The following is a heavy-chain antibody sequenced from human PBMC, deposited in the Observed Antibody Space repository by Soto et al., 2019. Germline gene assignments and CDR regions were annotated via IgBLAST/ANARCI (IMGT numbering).Heavy chain of an antibody. V-gene: IGHV4-30-4*08. Sequence: SETLSLTCTVSGGSISGDYYWNWIRQAPGKGLEWIGYVYHTGSTYPNPSLKSRGTISVDTSNNQFSLKLSSVTAADTGVYFCARGGGDSSPNWIDSWGQGTPVTVSS. CDR1: GGSISGDYY. J-gene: IGHJ5*01. CDR3: ARGGGDSSPNWIDS. D-gene: IGHD3-22*01. CDR2: VYHTGST.